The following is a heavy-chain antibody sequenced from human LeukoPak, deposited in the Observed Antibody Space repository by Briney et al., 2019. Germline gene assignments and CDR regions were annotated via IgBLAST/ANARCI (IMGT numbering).Heavy chain of an antibody. V-gene: IGHV4-4*07. Sequence: SETLSLTCTVSGASISSYYWSWIRQPAGKGLEWIGRIYTSGSTNYNPSLKSRVTMSVGTSKNQFSLKVGSVAAADTAVYYCARDRGPTVTWWFDPWGQGTLVTVSS. CDR2: IYTSGST. CDR1: GASISSYY. J-gene: IGHJ5*02. CDR3: ARDRGPTVTWWFDP. D-gene: IGHD4-11*01.